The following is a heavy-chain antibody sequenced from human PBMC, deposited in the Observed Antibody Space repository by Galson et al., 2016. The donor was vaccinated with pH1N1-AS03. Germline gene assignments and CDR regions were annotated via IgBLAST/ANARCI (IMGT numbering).Heavy chain of an antibody. J-gene: IGHJ6*02. CDR3: ARAFCSGGSCYDYFYYAVDV. CDR2: ISPYNGRT. V-gene: IGHV1-18*01. CDR1: GYTFTSYG. Sequence: SVKVSCKASGYTFTSYGFGWVRQAPGQGLEWMGWISPYNGRTEYAQKLQGRVTMTTDTSTSTAYMELGSLISDDTAMYYCARAFCSGGSCYDYFYYAVDVWGQGTTVTVSS. D-gene: IGHD2-15*01.